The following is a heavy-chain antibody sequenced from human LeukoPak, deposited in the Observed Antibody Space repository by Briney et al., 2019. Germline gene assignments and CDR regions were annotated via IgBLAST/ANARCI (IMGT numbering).Heavy chain of an antibody. CDR2: IKQHGSEK. CDR1: GFTFSTYA. V-gene: IGHV3-7*01. Sequence: GGSLRLSRAASGFTFSTYAMSWVRQAPGKGLEWVANIKQHGSEKHYVDSVKGRFTISRDNAKNSLYLQMNSLRAEDTAVYYCAREAAESYGMDVWGQGTTVTVSS. CDR3: AREAAESYGMDV. D-gene: IGHD3-10*01. J-gene: IGHJ6*02.